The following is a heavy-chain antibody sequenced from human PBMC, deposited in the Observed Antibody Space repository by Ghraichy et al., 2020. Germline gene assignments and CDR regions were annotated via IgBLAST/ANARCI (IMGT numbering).Heavy chain of an antibody. CDR3: ARGPDYGDYEAANNWFAP. J-gene: IGHJ5*02. Sequence: GGSLRLSCAASGFTFSSYEMNWVRQAPGKGLEWVSYISGSGSTIYYADSLKGRFTISRDNAKNSLYLQMNSLRAEDTAVYYCARGPDYGDYEAANNWFAPWGQGTLVTVSS. CDR1: GFTFSSYE. CDR2: ISGSGSTI. D-gene: IGHD4-17*01. V-gene: IGHV3-48*03.